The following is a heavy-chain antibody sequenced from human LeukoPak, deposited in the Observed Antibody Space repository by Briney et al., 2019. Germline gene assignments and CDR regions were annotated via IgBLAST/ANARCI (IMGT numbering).Heavy chain of an antibody. Sequence: PGGSLRLSCAASGSTFSRFAMHWVRQAPGKGLEWVSAISGSGGGGTTFYADSVRGRFTISRDNSKNTLYLQMNSLKTEDTAVYYCTTELYYDFWSGYYGGDYWGQGTLVTVSS. V-gene: IGHV3-23*01. D-gene: IGHD3-3*01. CDR2: ISGSGGGGTT. CDR1: GSTFSRFA. J-gene: IGHJ4*02. CDR3: TTELYYDFWSGYYGGDY.